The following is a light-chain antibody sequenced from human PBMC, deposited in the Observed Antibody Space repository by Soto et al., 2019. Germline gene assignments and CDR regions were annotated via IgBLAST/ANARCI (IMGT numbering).Light chain of an antibody. Sequence: EIVLTQSPATLSLSPGERATLSCRASQSVSSYLAWYQQKPSQAPRLLIYDASNRATGIPSRFSGSGSGTDFTLTISILEPEDFAVYYCQQRSNWPLTFGGGTKVEIK. CDR2: DAS. CDR1: QSVSSY. V-gene: IGKV3-11*01. CDR3: QQRSNWPLT. J-gene: IGKJ4*01.